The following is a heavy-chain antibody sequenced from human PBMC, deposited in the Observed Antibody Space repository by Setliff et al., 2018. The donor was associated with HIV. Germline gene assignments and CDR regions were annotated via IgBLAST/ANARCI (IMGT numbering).Heavy chain of an antibody. CDR1: GFKFDDYG. Sequence: PGGSLRLSCAASGFKFDDYGMSWVRQGPGKGLEWVAGISWSGSGIGYGDSVKGRFTISRDNSKNTLYLQMNSLRAEDTAVYYCAKDRRIAPRPGYYYYGMGVWGQGTTVTVSS. CDR2: ISWSGSGI. V-gene: IGHV3-20*04. CDR3: AKDRRIAPRPGYYYYGMGV. D-gene: IGHD6-6*01. J-gene: IGHJ6*02.